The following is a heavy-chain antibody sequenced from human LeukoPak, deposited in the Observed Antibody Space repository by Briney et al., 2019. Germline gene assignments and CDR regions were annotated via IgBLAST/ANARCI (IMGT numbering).Heavy chain of an antibody. Sequence: PGGSLRLSCAASGFTFDDYAMHWVRQVPGKGLEWVSGISWNSGNIGYADSVKGRFTISRDNAKNALYLQMNSLRAEDTALYYCAKGYSSGWYDYWGQGTLVTVSS. V-gene: IGHV3-9*01. J-gene: IGHJ4*02. CDR2: ISWNSGNI. D-gene: IGHD6-19*01. CDR3: AKGYSSGWYDY. CDR1: GFTFDDYA.